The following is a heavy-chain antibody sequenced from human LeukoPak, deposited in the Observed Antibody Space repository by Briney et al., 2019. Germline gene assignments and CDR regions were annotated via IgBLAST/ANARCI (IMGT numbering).Heavy chain of an antibody. J-gene: IGHJ4*02. CDR1: GFTFSGYW. CDR2: INSDGSTT. D-gene: IGHD6-19*01. Sequence: GGSLRLSCAASGFTFSGYWMHWVRQAPGKGLVWVSRINSDGSTTSYADFVMGRFTISRDNAKNTLYLQMNSLRAEDTAVYYCARVIYSGWEGELSDWGQGTLVTVSS. CDR3: ARVIYSGWEGELSD. V-gene: IGHV3-74*01.